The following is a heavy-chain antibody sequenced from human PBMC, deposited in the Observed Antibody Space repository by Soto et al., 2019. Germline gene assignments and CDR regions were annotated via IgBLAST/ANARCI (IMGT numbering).Heavy chain of an antibody. CDR2: IYYSGST. CDR3: ASESDRELSP. D-gene: IGHD3-16*02. V-gene: IGHV4-30-4*01. J-gene: IGHJ5*02. CDR1: GGSISSGDYY. Sequence: TSETLSLTCTVSGGSISSGDYYWSWIRQPPGKGLGWIGYIYYSGSTYYNPSLKSRVTISVDTSKNQFSLKLSSVTAADTAVYYCASESDRELSPWGQGTLVTVSS.